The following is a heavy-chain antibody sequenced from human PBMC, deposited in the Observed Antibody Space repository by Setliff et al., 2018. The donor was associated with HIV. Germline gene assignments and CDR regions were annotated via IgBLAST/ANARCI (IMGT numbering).Heavy chain of an antibody. D-gene: IGHD5-18*01. J-gene: IGHJ5*02. CDR3: ARRGRTGNSYVLHWFDP. CDR2: IFYSGRT. CDR1: GYSISSGYY. Sequence: SETLSLTCAVSGYSISSGYYWGWIRQPPGKGLEWIGSIFYSGRTTYNPSLRSRVTISVDTSKNQFSLSLTSVTAADTAVYFCARRGRTGNSYVLHWFDPWGQGTLVTVSS. V-gene: IGHV4-38-2*01.